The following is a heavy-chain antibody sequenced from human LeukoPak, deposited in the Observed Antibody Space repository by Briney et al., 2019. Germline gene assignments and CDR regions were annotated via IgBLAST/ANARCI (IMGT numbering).Heavy chain of an antibody. Sequence: SQTLSLTCTVSGGSISSGSYYWSWIRQPAGKGLEWIGRIYTSGSTNYNPSLKGRVTISVDTSKNQFSLKLSSVTAADTAVYYCARDGLGSSIGFDYWGQGTLVTVS. CDR2: IYTSGST. CDR3: ARDGLGSSIGFDY. D-gene: IGHD6-6*01. V-gene: IGHV4-61*02. J-gene: IGHJ4*02. CDR1: GGSISSGSYY.